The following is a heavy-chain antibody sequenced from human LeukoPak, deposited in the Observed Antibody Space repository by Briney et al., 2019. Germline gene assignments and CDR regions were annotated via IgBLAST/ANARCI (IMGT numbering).Heavy chain of an antibody. Sequence: GGSLRLSCAASGFTFSSYAMSWVRQAPGKGLEWVSAIGGSGGSTYYADSVKGRFTISRDNSKNTLYLQMNSLRAEDTAVYYCAKQGYCSSTSCYSFANDAFDIWGQGTMVTVSS. J-gene: IGHJ3*02. CDR3: AKQGYCSSTSCYSFANDAFDI. D-gene: IGHD2-2*01. CDR2: IGGSGGST. V-gene: IGHV3-23*01. CDR1: GFTFSSYA.